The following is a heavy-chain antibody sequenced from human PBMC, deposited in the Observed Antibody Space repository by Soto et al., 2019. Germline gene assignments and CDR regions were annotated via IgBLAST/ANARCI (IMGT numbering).Heavy chain of an antibody. Sequence: ASVKVSCKASGYTFTSYGISWVRQAPGQGLEWMRWISAYNGNTKYAQKFQGRVTMTTDTSTSTAYMELRSLRSDDMAVYYCASRLKDVDTALITPFDYWGQGTLVTVSS. CDR1: GYTFTSYG. J-gene: IGHJ4*02. CDR3: ASRLKDVDTALITPFDY. V-gene: IGHV1-18*03. D-gene: IGHD5-18*01. CDR2: ISAYNGNT.